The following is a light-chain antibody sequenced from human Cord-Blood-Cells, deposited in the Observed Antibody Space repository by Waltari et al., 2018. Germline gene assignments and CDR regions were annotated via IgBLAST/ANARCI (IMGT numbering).Light chain of an antibody. CDR1: QSISSR. Sequence: DIQLTQSPSTLSASVGERVIITCSARQSISSRLAWSRQKPWKAPKLLIYKASSLESGVPSRFIGSGSGTEFTLTISSLQPDDFATYYCQQYNSYSWTFGQGTKVEIK. V-gene: IGKV1-5*03. CDR2: KAS. CDR3: QQYNSYSWT. J-gene: IGKJ1*01.